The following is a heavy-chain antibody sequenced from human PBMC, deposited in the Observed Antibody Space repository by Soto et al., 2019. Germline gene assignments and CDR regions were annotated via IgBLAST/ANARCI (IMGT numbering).Heavy chain of an antibody. CDR3: ARDFGSDLSAPGAVFDY. CDR1: GYFFTTYG. J-gene: IGHJ4*02. V-gene: IGHV1-18*04. D-gene: IGHD3-3*01. CDR2: ISPYNGNT. Sequence: QVQLVQSGGEVVQPGASVKVSCKASGYFFTTYGISWVRQAPGQGLEWMGWISPYNGNTKYAQSFQGRVTMTTDTSRYTAYMELRSLRSDDPAVYYCARDFGSDLSAPGAVFDYWGQGTVVTVSS.